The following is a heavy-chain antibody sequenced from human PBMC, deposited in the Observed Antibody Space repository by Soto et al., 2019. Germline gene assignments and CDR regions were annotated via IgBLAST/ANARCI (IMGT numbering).Heavy chain of an antibody. J-gene: IGHJ5*02. V-gene: IGHV4-34*01. Sequence: QVQLQQWGAGLLKPSETLSLTCAVYGGSFSGYYCSWIRQPPGKGLEWIGEINHSGSTNYNPSLKSRVTISVDTSKNQFSLKLSSVTAADTAVYYCARGFYYGSGSYYAPFAPWGQGTLVTVSS. D-gene: IGHD3-10*01. CDR1: GGSFSGYY. CDR3: ARGFYYGSGSYYAPFAP. CDR2: INHSGST.